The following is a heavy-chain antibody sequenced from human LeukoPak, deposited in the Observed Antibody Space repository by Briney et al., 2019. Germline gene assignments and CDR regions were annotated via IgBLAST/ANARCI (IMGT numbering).Heavy chain of an antibody. D-gene: IGHD6-25*01. V-gene: IGHV1-69*13. J-gene: IGHJ4*02. CDR2: IIPIFGTA. Sequence: ASVTVSCKASAGTFSSYAISWVRQAPGQGLEWMGGIIPIFGTANYAQKFQGRVTITADESTSTAYMELSSLRSEDTAVYYCCVGIAAWYWGQGTLVTVSS. CDR1: AGTFSSYA. CDR3: CVGIAAWY.